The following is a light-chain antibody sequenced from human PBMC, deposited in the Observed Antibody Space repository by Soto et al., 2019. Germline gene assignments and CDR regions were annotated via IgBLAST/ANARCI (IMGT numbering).Light chain of an antibody. J-gene: IGKJ4*01. CDR2: FAS. CDR3: QQYNVYPCT. CDR1: QGVSTF. V-gene: IGKV1-16*01. Sequence: IWMTQSPSLLSASTGDRVTISCRASQGVSTFLAWFQQKPGKPPKSLIYFASSLQSGVPSRFSGGGSGTDFTLTINSLQPEDSATYYCQQYNVYPCTFGGGTKVDIK.